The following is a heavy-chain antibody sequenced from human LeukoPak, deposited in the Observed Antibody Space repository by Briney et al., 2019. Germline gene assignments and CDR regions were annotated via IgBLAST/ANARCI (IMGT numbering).Heavy chain of an antibody. V-gene: IGHV4-59*01. CDR2: IYYSGST. D-gene: IGHD3-10*01. CDR3: ARASAYSLGSYYNPGFDY. CDR1: GGSISSYY. Sequence: PSETLSLTCTVSGGSISSYYWSWIRQPPGKGLEWIGYIYYSGSTNYNPSLKSRVTISVDTSKNQFSLKLSSVTAADTAVYYCARASAYSLGSYYNPGFDYWGQGTLVTVSS. J-gene: IGHJ4*02.